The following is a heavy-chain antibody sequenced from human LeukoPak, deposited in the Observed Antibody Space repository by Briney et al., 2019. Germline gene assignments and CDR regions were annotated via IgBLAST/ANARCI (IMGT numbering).Heavy chain of an antibody. CDR1: GYTFTGYY. CDR2: INPNSGGT. J-gene: IGHJ4*02. CDR3: ARDDALVPTGSFDF. V-gene: IGHV1-2*02. Sequence: GASVKVSCKASGYTFTGYYMHWVRQAPGQGLEWMGWINPNSGGTNYAQKLQGRVTMTTVTSTSTAYMELTSLRSDDTAVYYCARDDALVPTGSFDFWGQGTLVTVSS. D-gene: IGHD5-12*01.